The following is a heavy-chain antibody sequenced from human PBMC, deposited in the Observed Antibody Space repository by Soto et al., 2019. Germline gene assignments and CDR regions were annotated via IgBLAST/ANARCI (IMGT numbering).Heavy chain of an antibody. D-gene: IGHD3-3*01. V-gene: IGHV4-39*01. CDR1: GGSISSSSYY. CDR3: ARKVREEWLPYYYYYGMDV. CDR2: IYYSGST. Sequence: XATLSLPCTVSGGSISSSSYYGGWIRQPPGKGLEWIGSIYYSGSTYYNPSLKSRVTISVDTSKNQFSLKLSSVTAADTAVYYCARKVREEWLPYYYYYGMDVWGQGTTVTVSS. J-gene: IGHJ6*02.